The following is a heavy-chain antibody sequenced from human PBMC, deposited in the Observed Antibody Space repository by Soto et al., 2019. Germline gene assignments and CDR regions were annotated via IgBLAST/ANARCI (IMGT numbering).Heavy chain of an antibody. CDR3: VRGEGGWETY. D-gene: IGHD6-19*01. V-gene: IGHV3-74*01. Sequence: EVQLMESGGGLVQPGGSLRLSCAASGFTFSSYWMHWVRQAPGKGLVWVSRINSDGSSTTYADSVKGRFTISRDNAKNTLYLQMNSLRAEDAAVYYCVRGEGGWETYWGQGTLVTVSS. CDR1: GFTFSSYW. J-gene: IGHJ4*02. CDR2: INSDGSST.